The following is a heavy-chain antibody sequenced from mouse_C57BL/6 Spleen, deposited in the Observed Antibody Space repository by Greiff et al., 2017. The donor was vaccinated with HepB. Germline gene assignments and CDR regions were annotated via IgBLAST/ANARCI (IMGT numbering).Heavy chain of an antibody. CDR1: GYTFTDYY. CDR3: ARYDYDPLYYAMDY. V-gene: IGHV1-26*01. Sequence: EVQLQQSGPELVKPGASVKISCKASGYTFTDYYMNWVKQSHGKSLEWIGDINPNNGGTSYNQKFKGKATLTVDKSSSTAYMELRSLTSEDSAVYYCARYDYDPLYYAMDYWGQGTSVTVSS. J-gene: IGHJ4*01. D-gene: IGHD2-4*01. CDR2: INPNNGGT.